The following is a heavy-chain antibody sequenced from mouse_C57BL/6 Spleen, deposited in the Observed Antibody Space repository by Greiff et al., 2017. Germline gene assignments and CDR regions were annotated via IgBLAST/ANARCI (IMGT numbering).Heavy chain of an antibody. J-gene: IGHJ4*01. CDR1: GYAFSSYW. Sequence: QVQLQQSGAELVKPGASVKISCKASGYAFSSYWMNWVKQRPGKGLEWIGQIYPGDGDTNYNGKFKGKATLTADKSSSTAYMQLSSLTPEDSAVYFCARSGYLYAMDYWGQGTSVTVSS. CDR2: IYPGDGDT. D-gene: IGHD3-1*01. CDR3: ARSGYLYAMDY. V-gene: IGHV1-80*01.